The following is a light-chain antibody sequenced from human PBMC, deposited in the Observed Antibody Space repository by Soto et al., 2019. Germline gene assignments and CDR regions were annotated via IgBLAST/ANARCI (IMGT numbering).Light chain of an antibody. J-gene: IGKJ1*01. CDR1: QSVSGSD. V-gene: IGKV3-20*01. CDR3: HRYGISPPP. Sequence: EVVLTQSPGTLSLSPGERATLSCRASQSVSGSDLAWYQQKPGQAPRLLISGVSNRVTGTPDRFRGSGSGTYFHLTISSLLLEDIGVFYCHRYGISPPPFCPGNKVEF. CDR2: GVS.